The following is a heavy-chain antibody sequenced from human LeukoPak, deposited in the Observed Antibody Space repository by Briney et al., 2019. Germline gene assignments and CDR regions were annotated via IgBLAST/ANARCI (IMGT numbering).Heavy chain of an antibody. V-gene: IGHV3-30*01. CDR1: GFTLSSYA. CDR2: ISYDGSNK. J-gene: IGHJ4*02. CDR3: ARGPLPVGAPGYYFDY. Sequence: PGRSLRLSCAASGFTLSSYAMHWVRQAPGKGLEWVAVISYDGSNKYYADSVKGRFTISSDNSKNTLYLQMNSLRAEDTAVYYCARGPLPVGAPGYYFDYWGQGTLVTVSP. D-gene: IGHD1-26*01.